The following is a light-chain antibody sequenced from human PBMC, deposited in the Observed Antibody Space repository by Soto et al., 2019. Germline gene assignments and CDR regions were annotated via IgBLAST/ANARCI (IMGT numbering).Light chain of an antibody. CDR1: SSNIGADYD. V-gene: IGLV1-40*01. J-gene: IGLJ1*01. CDR2: ANY. CDR3: QSYDSRMSGYV. Sequence: QSVLTQPPSVSWAPGHRFTISFTGSSSNIGADYDVHWYQHLPGAAPKLIIYANYNRPSGVPDRFSASKSGTSSSLEIAGLQAEDEADYYCQSYDSRMSGYVFGTGTKVTVL.